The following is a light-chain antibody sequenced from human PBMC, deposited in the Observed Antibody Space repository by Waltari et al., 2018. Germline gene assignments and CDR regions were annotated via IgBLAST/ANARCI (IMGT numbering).Light chain of an antibody. J-gene: IGLJ3*02. CDR3: AAWDDSLSGRV. CDR2: EVS. Sequence: QSALTQPPSASGSPGQSVTISCTGTRSDLGGYDFVSWSQHHPGKAPKLMIYEVSKRPSGVPDRFSGSKSGNTASLTVSGLQAEDEADYYCAAWDDSLSGRVFGGGTKVTVL. V-gene: IGLV2-8*01. CDR1: RSDLGGYDF.